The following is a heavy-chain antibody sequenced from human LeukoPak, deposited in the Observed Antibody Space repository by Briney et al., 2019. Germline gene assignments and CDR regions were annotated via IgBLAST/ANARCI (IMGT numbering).Heavy chain of an antibody. J-gene: IGHJ4*02. CDR2: IYYISNT. CDR1: GASVGSAGYY. V-gene: IGHV4-61*08. D-gene: IGHD1-26*01. Sequence: SETLSLTCTVSGASVGSAGYYWSWIRQPPGGGLEWIGYIYYISNTNYNPSLKSRVTMSVDPSKNQFSLRLNSVTAADTAVYYCARTQSQSGSYRYYFGYWGQGTLVTVSS. CDR3: ARTQSQSGSYRYYFGY.